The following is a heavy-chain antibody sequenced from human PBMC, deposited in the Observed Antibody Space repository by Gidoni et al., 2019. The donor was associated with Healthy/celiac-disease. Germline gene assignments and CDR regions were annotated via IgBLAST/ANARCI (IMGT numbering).Heavy chain of an antibody. V-gene: IGHV5-10-1*03. CDR3: ARALWFGELCDAFDI. CDR1: GYSFTSYW. J-gene: IGHJ3*02. D-gene: IGHD3-10*01. Sequence: EVQLVQSGAEVKKPGESLRISCKGSGYSFTSYWISWVRQMPGKGLEWMGRIDPSDSYTNYSPSFQGHVTISADKSISTAYLQWSSLKASDTAMYYCARALWFGELCDAFDIWGQGTMVTVSS. CDR2: IDPSDSYT.